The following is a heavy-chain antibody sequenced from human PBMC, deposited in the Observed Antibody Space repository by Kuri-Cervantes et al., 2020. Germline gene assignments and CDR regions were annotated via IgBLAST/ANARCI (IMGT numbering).Heavy chain of an antibody. J-gene: IGHJ3*02. Sequence: GESLKISCVVSGLPFSDHAMHWVRQVPGKGLEWVSSISSSSSYIYYADSVKGRFTISRDNGKNSLYLQMNSLRAEDTAVYYCARDRDSASFDIWGQGTMVTVSS. CDR3: ARDRDSASFDI. CDR2: ISSSSSYI. V-gene: IGHV3-21*01. CDR1: GLPFSDHA.